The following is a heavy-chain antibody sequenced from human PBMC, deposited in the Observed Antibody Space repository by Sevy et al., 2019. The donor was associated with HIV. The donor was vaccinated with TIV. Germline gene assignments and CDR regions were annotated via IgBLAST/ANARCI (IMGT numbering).Heavy chain of an antibody. CDR3: ARDCVAAAAGTGRGRD. Sequence: ASVKVSCKASGYTFTSYGISWVRQAPGQGLEWMGWISAYNGNTNYAQKLQGRVTMTTDTSTSTAYMELRSLRSDDTAVYYCARDCVAAAAGTGRGRDWGQGTLVTVSS. CDR2: ISAYNGNT. J-gene: IGHJ4*02. V-gene: IGHV1-18*04. D-gene: IGHD6-13*01. CDR1: GYTFTSYG.